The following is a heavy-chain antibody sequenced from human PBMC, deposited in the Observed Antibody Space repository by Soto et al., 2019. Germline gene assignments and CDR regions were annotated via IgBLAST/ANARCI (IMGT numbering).Heavy chain of an antibody. J-gene: IGHJ3*02. CDR1: GGSIGAYY. Sequence: PAANLPSTCTVFGGSIGAYYWSWIRQPPGKGLEWIGYTSYGGNTNYNPSLRSRVTISIDASKNQFSLKLSSMTAADTAVYYCASRDWNDAFDIWGQGTMVTVSS. D-gene: IGHD1-1*01. V-gene: IGHV4-59*01. CDR3: ASRDWNDAFDI. CDR2: TSYGGNT.